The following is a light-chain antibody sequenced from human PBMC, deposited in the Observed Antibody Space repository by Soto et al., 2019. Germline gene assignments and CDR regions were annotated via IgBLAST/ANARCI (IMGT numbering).Light chain of an antibody. J-gene: IGKJ5*01. CDR2: GTT. CDR3: QQYCSSPPIT. V-gene: IGKV3-20*01. CDR1: QSVSSSY. Sequence: DIVLTQSPGTLSSSPGERATLSCRASQSVSSSYLAWYQQKPGQAPRLLIYGTTSSATSSPDRFSGSGSGTNFTLTTSRREPEDFSVYYCQQYCSSPPITFGQGTRLEIK.